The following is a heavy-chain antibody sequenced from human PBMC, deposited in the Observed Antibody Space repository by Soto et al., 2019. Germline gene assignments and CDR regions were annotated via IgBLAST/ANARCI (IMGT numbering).Heavy chain of an antibody. Sequence: QVQLQESGPGLVKPSQTLSLTCTVSGASISSGGYYWNWIRQHPGKGLEWIGYIYYSGSAYYNPSLKSRVTISVDTSKNQFSLKLSSVTAADTAVYYCARLDSSGWTNSYYYVLDVWGQGATVTVSS. J-gene: IGHJ6*02. V-gene: IGHV4-31*03. CDR1: GASISSGGYY. CDR2: IYYSGSA. CDR3: ARLDSSGWTNSYYYVLDV. D-gene: IGHD6-19*01.